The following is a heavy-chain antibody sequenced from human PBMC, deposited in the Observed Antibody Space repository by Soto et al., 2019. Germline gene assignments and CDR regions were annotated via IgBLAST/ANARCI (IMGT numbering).Heavy chain of an antibody. CDR2: ISYDGSNK. J-gene: IGHJ6*02. Sequence: GGSLRLSCAASGFTFSSYGMHWVRQAPGKGLEWVAVISYDGSNKYYADSVKGRFTISRDNSKNTLYLQMNSLRAEDTAVYYCAKDDYGGNSEPYYYYGMDVWGQGTTVTVS. V-gene: IGHV3-30*18. CDR3: AKDDYGGNSEPYYYYGMDV. CDR1: GFTFSSYG. D-gene: IGHD4-17*01.